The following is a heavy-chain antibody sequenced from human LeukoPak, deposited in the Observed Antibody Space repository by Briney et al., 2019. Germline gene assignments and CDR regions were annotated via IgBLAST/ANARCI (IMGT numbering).Heavy chain of an antibody. V-gene: IGHV4-39*01. D-gene: IGHD3-10*01. CDR2: IYYSGST. J-gene: IGHJ4*02. Sequence: SETLSLTCTVSGGSISSSSYYWGWIRQPPGKGLEWIGCIYYSGSTYYNPSLKSRVTISVDTSKNQFSLKLSSVTAADTAVYYCARKYVLLWFFDYWGQGTLVTVSS. CDR1: GGSISSSSYY. CDR3: ARKYVLLWFFDY.